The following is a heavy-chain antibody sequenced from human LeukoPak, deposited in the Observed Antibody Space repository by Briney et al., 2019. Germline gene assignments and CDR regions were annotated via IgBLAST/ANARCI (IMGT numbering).Heavy chain of an antibody. V-gene: IGHV3-30*02. Sequence: GGSLRLSCAASGFTFSSYGMHWVRQAPGKGLERVAFIRYDGCNKYYADSVKGRFTISRDNSKNTLYLQMNSLRAEDTAVYYCAKDLDYYGSGTYPTDYWGQGTLVTVSS. J-gene: IGHJ4*02. CDR1: GFTFSSYG. CDR3: AKDLDYYGSGTYPTDY. CDR2: IRYDGCNK. D-gene: IGHD3-10*01.